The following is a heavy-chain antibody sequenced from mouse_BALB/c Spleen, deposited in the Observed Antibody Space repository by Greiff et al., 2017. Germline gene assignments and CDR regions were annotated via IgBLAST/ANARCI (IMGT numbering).Heavy chain of an antibody. CDR3: ARDNYGDCPAWLAY. CDR1: GFSLTGYG. CDR2: IWGDGST. V-gene: IGHV2-6-7*01. J-gene: IGHJ3*01. D-gene: IGHD2-13*01. Sequence: VQLVESGPGLVAPSQSLSITCTVSGFSLTGYGVNWVRQPPGKGLEWLGMIWGDGSTAYNSALNSRLSISKDNSKSQVFLKMTSQQPDDTARYYCARDNYGDCPAWLAYWGQGTLVTVSA.